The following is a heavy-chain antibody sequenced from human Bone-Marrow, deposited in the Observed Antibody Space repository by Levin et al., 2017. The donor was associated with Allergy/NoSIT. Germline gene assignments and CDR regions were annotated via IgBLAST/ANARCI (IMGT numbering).Heavy chain of an antibody. V-gene: IGHV3-53*01. J-gene: IGHJ3*02. CDR1: GFTVSSTY. CDR2: IYIGGST. D-gene: IGHD1/OR15-1a*01. Sequence: HTGGSLRLSCAASGFTVSSTYMSWVRQAPGKGLEWVSVIYIGGSTNHADSVKGRFTISRDNSKNTVYLQMSSLRVEDTAMYYCARDREVRDGGTRGYDAFDIWGQGTMVTVSS. CDR3: ARDREVRDGGTRGYDAFDI.